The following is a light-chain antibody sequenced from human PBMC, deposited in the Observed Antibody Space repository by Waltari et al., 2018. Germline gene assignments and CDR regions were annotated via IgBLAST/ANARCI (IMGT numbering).Light chain of an antibody. CDR1: QSISNF. CDR2: TSS. CDR3: QQSYSSLST. Sequence: DIQMTQSPSSLSASVGDSVTITCRASQSISNFLNWYQQKPGKAPRLLIYTSSTVQGGVPARFNGSGSGTDFTLTISSLLPEDFATYYCQQSYSSLSTFGGGTKVEIK. J-gene: IGKJ4*01. V-gene: IGKV1-39*01.